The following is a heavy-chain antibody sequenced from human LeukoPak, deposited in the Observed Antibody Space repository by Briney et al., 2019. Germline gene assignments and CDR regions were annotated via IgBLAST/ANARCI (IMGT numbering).Heavy chain of an antibody. CDR2: ISYDGSNK. CDR1: GFTFSSYG. J-gene: IGHJ4*02. CDR3: ASERDYYDSSARPFDY. D-gene: IGHD3-22*01. V-gene: IGHV3-30*03. Sequence: PGGSLRLSCAASGFTFSSYGMHWVRQAPGKGLEWVAVISYDGSNKYYADSVKGRFTISRDNSKNTLYLQMNSLRSEDTAVYYCASERDYYDSSARPFDYWGQGTLVTVSS.